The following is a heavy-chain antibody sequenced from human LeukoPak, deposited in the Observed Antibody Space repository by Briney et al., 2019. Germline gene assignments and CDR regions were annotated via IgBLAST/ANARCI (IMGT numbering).Heavy chain of an antibody. V-gene: IGHV3-33*01. D-gene: IGHD5-12*01. J-gene: IGHJ4*02. CDR3: ARGGDSGYDYADY. Sequence: GGSLRLSCAASGFTFSSYGMHWVRQAPGKGLEWVAVIWYDGSNKYYADSVKGRFTISRDNSKNTLYLQMSSLRAEDTAVYYCARGGDSGYDYADYWGQGTLVTVSS. CDR1: GFTFSSYG. CDR2: IWYDGSNK.